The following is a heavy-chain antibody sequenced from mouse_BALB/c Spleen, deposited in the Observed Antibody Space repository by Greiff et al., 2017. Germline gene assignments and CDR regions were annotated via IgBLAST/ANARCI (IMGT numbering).Heavy chain of an antibody. CDR2: ISDGGSYT. CDR1: GFTFSDYY. V-gene: IGHV5-4*02. Sequence: EVMLVESGGGLVKPGGSLKLSCAASGFTFSDYYMYWVRQTPEKRLECVATISDGGSYTYYPDSVKGRFTISRDNAKNNLYLQMSSLKSEDTAMYYCARGTVVAPFYFDYWGQGTTLTVSS. J-gene: IGHJ2*01. D-gene: IGHD1-1*01. CDR3: ARGTVVAPFYFDY.